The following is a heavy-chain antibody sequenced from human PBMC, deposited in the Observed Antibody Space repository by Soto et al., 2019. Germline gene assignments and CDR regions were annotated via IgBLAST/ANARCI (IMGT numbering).Heavy chain of an antibody. CDR3: AWRYFDWFYYMDV. J-gene: IGHJ6*03. V-gene: IGHV1-18*01. Sequence: QVQLVQSGAEVKKPGASVKVSCKASGYTFTSYGISWVRQAPGQGLEWMGWISAYNGTTNYAQKLQGRVTMTTDTSTSTAYIELRSLRSDDTAVYYCAWRYFDWFYYMDVWGKGTTVTVAS. CDR2: ISAYNGTT. CDR1: GYTFTSYG. D-gene: IGHD3-9*01.